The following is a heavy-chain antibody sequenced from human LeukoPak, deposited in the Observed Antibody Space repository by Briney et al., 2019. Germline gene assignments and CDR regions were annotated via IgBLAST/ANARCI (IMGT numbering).Heavy chain of an antibody. CDR2: ISSSSSYI. J-gene: IGHJ1*01. CDR3: ARDLRTYSSGPEYFQH. Sequence: GGSLRLSCAASGFTFSSYAMSWVRQAPGKGLEWVSSISSSSSYIYYADSVKGRFTISRDNAKNSLYLQMNSLRAEDTAVYYCARDLRTYSSGPEYFQHWGQGTLVTVSS. CDR1: GFTFSSYA. D-gene: IGHD6-19*01. V-gene: IGHV3-21*01.